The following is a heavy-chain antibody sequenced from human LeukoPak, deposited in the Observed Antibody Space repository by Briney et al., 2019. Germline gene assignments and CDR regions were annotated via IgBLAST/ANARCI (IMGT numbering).Heavy chain of an antibody. Sequence: NPGGSLRLSCAASGFTFSSYSMNWVRQAPGKGLEWVSSISSSSSYIYYADSVKGRFTISRDNAKNSLYLQMNSLRAEDTAVYYCARDNGDGYNGAFDIWGQGTMVTVSS. D-gene: IGHD5-24*01. V-gene: IGHV3-21*01. CDR3: ARDNGDGYNGAFDI. J-gene: IGHJ3*02. CDR1: GFTFSSYS. CDR2: ISSSSSYI.